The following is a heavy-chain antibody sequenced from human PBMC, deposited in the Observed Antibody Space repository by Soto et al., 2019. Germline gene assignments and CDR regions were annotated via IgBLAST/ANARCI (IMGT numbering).Heavy chain of an antibody. V-gene: IGHV3-64*01. J-gene: IGHJ6*03. CDR2: ISSNGIGT. CDR1: GFTFSSDA. D-gene: IGHD6-6*01. CDR3: ARRARADYYYMDV. Sequence: EVQLVESGGGLAQPGGSLRLSCAASGFTFSSDAMDWVRQAPGKGLEYVSGISSNGIGTYYASSVKGRFTISRDNSRDTVYLQRDSLRSEDMAVSYCARRARADYYYMDVWGKGTTVTVS.